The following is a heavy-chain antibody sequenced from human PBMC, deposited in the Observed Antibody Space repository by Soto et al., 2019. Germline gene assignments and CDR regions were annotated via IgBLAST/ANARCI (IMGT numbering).Heavy chain of an antibody. V-gene: IGHV1-18*01. CDR3: ARGTGYYYDSSRYYFDY. J-gene: IGHJ4*02. CDR1: VYTFTSYG. Sequence: SVKVCCKASVYTFTSYGIRWVRQAPRQGLEWMGLISASNGNTSYAQKFQGRVTMTRDTSTSTVYMELSSLRSEDTAVYYCARGTGYYYDSSRYYFDYWGQGTLVTVSS. D-gene: IGHD3-22*01. CDR2: ISASNGNT.